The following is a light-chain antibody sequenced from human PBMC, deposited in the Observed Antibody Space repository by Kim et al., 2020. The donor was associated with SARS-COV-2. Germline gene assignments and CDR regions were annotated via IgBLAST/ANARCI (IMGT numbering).Light chain of an antibody. CDR3: QSHDSSLNGAV. V-gene: IGLV1-40*01. J-gene: IGLJ7*01. Sequence: QSVLTQPPSVSGAPGQRVTISCTGTNSNIGAGYDVHWYQQVPGTAPKLLIYGNTNRPSGVPDRFSGSKSGTSASLAITGLQAEDEADYYCQSHDSSLNGAVFGGGTQLTVL. CDR1: NSNIGAGYD. CDR2: GNT.